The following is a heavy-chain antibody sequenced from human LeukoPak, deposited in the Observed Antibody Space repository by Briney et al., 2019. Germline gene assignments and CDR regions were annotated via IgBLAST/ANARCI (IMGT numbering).Heavy chain of an antibody. Sequence: SETLSLTCTVSGYSISSGYYWGWIRQPPGKGLEWIGSIYYSGSTYYNPSLKSRVTISVDTSKNQFSLKLSSVTAADTAVYYCARVPTVTFFDYWGQGTLVTVSS. J-gene: IGHJ4*02. CDR3: ARVPTVTFFDY. CDR1: GYSISSGYY. D-gene: IGHD4-17*01. V-gene: IGHV4-38-2*02. CDR2: IYYSGST.